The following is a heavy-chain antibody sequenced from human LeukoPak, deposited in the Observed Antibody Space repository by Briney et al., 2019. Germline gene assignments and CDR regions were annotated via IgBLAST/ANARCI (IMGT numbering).Heavy chain of an antibody. J-gene: IGHJ4*02. V-gene: IGHV3-21*01. D-gene: IGHD3-3*01. CDR1: GFIFSNYW. CDR3: TRPLIWN. CDR2: ISSSSNYI. Sequence: KTGGSLRLSCAASGFIFSNYWMHWVRQAPGKGLEWVSSISSSSNYIYYADSVKGRFTISRDNAKNSLYLQMNGLRAEDTAVYYCTRPLIWNWGQGTLVTVSS.